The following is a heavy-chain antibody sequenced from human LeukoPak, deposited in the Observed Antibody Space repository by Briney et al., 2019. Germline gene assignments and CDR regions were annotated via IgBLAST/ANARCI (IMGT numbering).Heavy chain of an antibody. CDR1: ECLSSRYY. CDR3: ARIDPLGFFDQ. Sequence: SETLSLTCSVSECLSSRYYWSWVRQPLGKGLEWIGHIFFSGHSNYKPSLTSRISMSVDTSKAQVSLELTSVTAADTAVYYCARIDPLGFFDQWGPGTLVTVSS. V-gene: IGHV4-59*12. CDR2: IFFSGHS. D-gene: IGHD6-25*01. J-gene: IGHJ4*02.